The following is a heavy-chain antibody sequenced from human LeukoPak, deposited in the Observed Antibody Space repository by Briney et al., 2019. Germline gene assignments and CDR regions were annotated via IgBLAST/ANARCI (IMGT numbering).Heavy chain of an antibody. Sequence: GASVKVSCKASGGTFSSYAISWVRQAPGQGLEWMGGIIPIFGTANYAQKFQGRVTITADESTSTAYMELSSLRSEDTAVYYCARVIPPAIAAASPWGQGTLVTVSS. CDR1: GGTFSSYA. D-gene: IGHD6-13*01. J-gene: IGHJ5*02. V-gene: IGHV1-69*13. CDR2: IIPIFGTA. CDR3: ARVIPPAIAAASP.